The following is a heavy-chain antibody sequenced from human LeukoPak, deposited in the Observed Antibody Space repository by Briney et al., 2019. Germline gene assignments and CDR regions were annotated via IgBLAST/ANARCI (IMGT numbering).Heavy chain of an antibody. CDR1: DYSFTNYW. D-gene: IGHD6-13*01. Sequence: GESLKISCKGSDYSFTNYWIGWVRQMPGKGLEWMGIIYPGDSDTRYSPSFEGQVTISADKSISTTCLQWGSLRASDTAMYYCARLAGIAAAGPWGQGTLVTVSS. CDR2: IYPGDSDT. J-gene: IGHJ5*02. V-gene: IGHV5-51*01. CDR3: ARLAGIAAAGP.